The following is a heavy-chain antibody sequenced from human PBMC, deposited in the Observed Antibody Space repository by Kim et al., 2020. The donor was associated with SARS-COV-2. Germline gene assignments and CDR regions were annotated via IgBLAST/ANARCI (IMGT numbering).Heavy chain of an antibody. CDR3: ARERGYSSSWPIFDY. CDR2: ISAYNGNT. Sequence: ASVKVSCKASGYTFTSYGISWVRQAPGQGLEWMGWISAYNGNTNYAQKLQGRVTMTTDTSTSTAYMELRSLRSDDTAVYYCARERGYSSSWPIFDYWGQGTLVTVSS. D-gene: IGHD6-13*01. J-gene: IGHJ4*02. CDR1: GYTFTSYG. V-gene: IGHV1-18*04.